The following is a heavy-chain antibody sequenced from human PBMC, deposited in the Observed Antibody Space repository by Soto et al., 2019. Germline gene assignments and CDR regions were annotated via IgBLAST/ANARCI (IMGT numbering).Heavy chain of an antibody. Sequence: ASVKVSCKASGYTFTSYAMHWVRQAPGQRLEWMGWINAGNGNTKYSQKFQGRVTITRDTSASTAYMELSSLRSEDTAVYYCARGLDTLGYCSSTSRYAGPPNWFDPWGQGTLVTVSS. CDR1: GYTFTSYA. CDR2: INAGNGNT. J-gene: IGHJ5*02. D-gene: IGHD2-2*01. V-gene: IGHV1-3*01. CDR3: ARGLDTLGYCSSTSRYAGPPNWFDP.